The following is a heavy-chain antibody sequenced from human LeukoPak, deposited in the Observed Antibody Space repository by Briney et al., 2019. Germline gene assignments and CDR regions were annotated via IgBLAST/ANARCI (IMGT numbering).Heavy chain of an antibody. D-gene: IGHD3-10*01. CDR3: ARDQPYYYGSGSSSHSDY. V-gene: IGHV1-2*06. Sequence: ASVKVSCKASGYTFTGYYMHWVRQAPGQGLEWMGRINPNSGGTNYAQKFQGRVTMTRDTSISTAYMELSRLRSDDTAVYYCARDQPYYYGSGSSSHSDYWGQGTLVTVSS. CDR1: GYTFTGYY. CDR2: INPNSGGT. J-gene: IGHJ4*02.